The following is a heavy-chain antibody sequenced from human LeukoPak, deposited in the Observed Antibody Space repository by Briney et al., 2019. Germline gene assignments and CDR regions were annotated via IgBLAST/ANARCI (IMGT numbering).Heavy chain of an antibody. J-gene: IGHJ4*02. CDR3: ANLGYCCCDDSYSVS. V-gene: IGHV4-4*02. D-gene: IGHD2-15*01. CDR2: IYHSGTT. CDR1: GGSISSRNW. Sequence: SGTLSLTCGVSGGSISSRNWWTWVRQAPGKGLEWIGEIYHSGTTNYNPSLKSRVTLSLDKSKNQFSLKLSSVTAADTAVYYCANLGYCCCDDSYSVSWGQGALVTVSS.